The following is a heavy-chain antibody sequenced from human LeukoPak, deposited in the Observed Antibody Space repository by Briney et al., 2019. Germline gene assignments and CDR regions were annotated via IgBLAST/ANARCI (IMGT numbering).Heavy chain of an antibody. D-gene: IGHD6-19*01. CDR1: GYRFTNYW. CDR3: ARGLGSYFDY. CDR2: MYPGDSDT. J-gene: IGHJ4*02. V-gene: IGHV5-51*01. Sequence: GESLKISCKGSGYRFTNYWIGWVRQLPGKGLEWMGIMYPGDSDTRYSPSFQGQVTISADKSISSAYLQWSSLKASDSAMYYCARGLGSYFDYWGQGTLVTVSS.